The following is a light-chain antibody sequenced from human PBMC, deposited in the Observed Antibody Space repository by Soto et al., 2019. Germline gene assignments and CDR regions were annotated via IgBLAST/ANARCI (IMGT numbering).Light chain of an antibody. CDR3: QQYDNWPQT. CDR2: GAF. Sequence: EIVLTQSPGTLSMSPGERSTLSCRASQSLSSSSLAWYQHKPGQGPRLLIYGAFTRATGIPARFSGRGSGTEFTLTISSLQSVDFAVYYCQQYDNWPQTFGQGTKVDIK. J-gene: IGKJ1*01. CDR1: QSLSSS. V-gene: IGKV3-15*01.